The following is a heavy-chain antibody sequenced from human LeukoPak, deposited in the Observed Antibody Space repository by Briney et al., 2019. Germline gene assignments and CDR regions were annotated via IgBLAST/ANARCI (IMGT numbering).Heavy chain of an antibody. Sequence: ASVKVSCKASGYTFTSYGISWVRQAPGQGLEWMGWISAYNGNTNYAQKLQGRVTMTTDTPTSTAYMELRSLRSDDTAVYYCARFLAVAGKFDYWGQGTLVTVSS. CDR1: GYTFTSYG. V-gene: IGHV1-18*01. D-gene: IGHD6-19*01. J-gene: IGHJ4*02. CDR2: ISAYNGNT. CDR3: ARFLAVAGKFDY.